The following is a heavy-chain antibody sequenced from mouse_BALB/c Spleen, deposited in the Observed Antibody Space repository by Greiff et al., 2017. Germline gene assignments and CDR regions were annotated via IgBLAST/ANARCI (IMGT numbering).Heavy chain of an antibody. Sequence: EVQLVESGGGLVKPGGSLKLSCAASGFTFSSYAMSWVRQTPEKRLEWVASISSGGSTYYPDSVKGRFTISRDNARNILYLQMSSLRSEDTAMYYCARGGITTDFDYWGQGTTLTVSS. V-gene: IGHV5-6-5*01. D-gene: IGHD2-4*01. CDR3: ARGGITTDFDY. CDR2: ISSGGST. J-gene: IGHJ2*01. CDR1: GFTFSSYA.